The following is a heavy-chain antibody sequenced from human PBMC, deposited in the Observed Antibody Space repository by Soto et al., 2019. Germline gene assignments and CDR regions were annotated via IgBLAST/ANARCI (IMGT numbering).Heavy chain of an antibody. CDR3: ARDSSSWYYYGMDV. CDR1: GFTFSDYY. J-gene: IGHJ6*02. CDR2: ISSSGSTI. Sequence: PGGSLRLSCAASGFTFSDYYMSWIRQAPGKGLEWVSYISSSGSTIYYADSVKGRFTISRDNAKNSLYLQMNSLRAEDTAVYYCARDSSSWYYYGMDVWGQGTTVTVSS. D-gene: IGHD6-13*01. V-gene: IGHV3-11*01.